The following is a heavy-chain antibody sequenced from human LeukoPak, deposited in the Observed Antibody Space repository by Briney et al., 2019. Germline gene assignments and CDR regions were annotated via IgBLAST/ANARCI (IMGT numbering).Heavy chain of an antibody. CDR1: GYTFSSYA. V-gene: IGHV1-3*01. CDR3: ARGGRSSSWYVLNFDY. D-gene: IGHD6-13*01. J-gene: IGHJ4*02. Sequence: GASVKVSCKASGYTFSSYAMHWVRWAPGQRLEWMGWINAGNGDTKYSQKFQDRVTIARDTSASTAYMELSSLRSDDTAVYYCARGGRSSSWYVLNFDYWGQGTLVTVSS. CDR2: INAGNGDT.